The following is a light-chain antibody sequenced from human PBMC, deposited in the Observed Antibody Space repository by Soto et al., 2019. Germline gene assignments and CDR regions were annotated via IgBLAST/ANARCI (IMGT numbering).Light chain of an antibody. CDR2: EVS. CDR1: SNDVGNYIY. V-gene: IGLV2-14*01. J-gene: IGLJ1*01. Sequence: SALTQPASVSGSPGQSITISCTGTSNDVGNYIYVSWFQHHPGKAPKLLIYEVSYRPSGVSNRFSASKSGNTASLTISGLQAEDEADYYCTSYTSSSTPFVFGTGTKVTVL. CDR3: TSYTSSSTPFV.